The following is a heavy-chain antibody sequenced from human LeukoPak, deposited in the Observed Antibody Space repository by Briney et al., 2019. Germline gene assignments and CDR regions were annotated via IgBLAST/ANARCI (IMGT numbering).Heavy chain of an antibody. J-gene: IGHJ5*02. CDR2: IYHSGST. Sequence: SETLSLTCTVSGYSISSGYYWGWIRQPPGKGLEWIGSIYHSGSTYYNPSLKSRVTISVDTSKNQFSLKLNSVTAADTAVYYCARGGFDPWGQGTLVTVSS. CDR3: ARGGFDP. V-gene: IGHV4-38-2*02. CDR1: GYSISSGYY.